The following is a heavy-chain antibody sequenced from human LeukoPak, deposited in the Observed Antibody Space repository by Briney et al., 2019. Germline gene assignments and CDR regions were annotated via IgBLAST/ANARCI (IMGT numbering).Heavy chain of an antibody. Sequence: GSLRLSCAATGFTSVNYAMSWVRQAPGKGLEWVSAISGSGGSTYYADSVKGRFTISRDNSKNTLHLQMNSLRAGDTAIYYCARKLWHRNDCWGQGTLVTVSS. CDR3: ARKLWHRNDC. V-gene: IGHV3-23*01. CDR2: ISGSGGST. J-gene: IGHJ4*02. D-gene: IGHD3-16*01. CDR1: GFTSVNYA.